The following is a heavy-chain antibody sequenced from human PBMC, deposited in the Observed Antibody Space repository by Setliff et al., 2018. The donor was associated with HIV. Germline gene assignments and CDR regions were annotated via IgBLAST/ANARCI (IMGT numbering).Heavy chain of an antibody. J-gene: IGHJ6*03. CDR2: IFPGDSDT. CDR3: ARQPGRAAMGRENYYYYYMDV. D-gene: IGHD2-2*01. V-gene: IGHV5-51*01. CDR1: GYSFTNYW. Sequence: ISCTGSGYSFTNYWIGWVRQMPGKGLERMGIIFPGDSDTRYSPSFQGQVTISADTSISTAYLQWRSLKASDTAMYYCARQPGRAAMGRENYYYYYMDVWGKGTTVTVSS.